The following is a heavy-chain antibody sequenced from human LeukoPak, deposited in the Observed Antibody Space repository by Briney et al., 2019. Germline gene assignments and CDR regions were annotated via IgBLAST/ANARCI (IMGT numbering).Heavy chain of an antibody. V-gene: IGHV3-23*01. J-gene: IGHJ4*02. Sequence: GGTLRLSCAASGFTFSGFAMSWIRQAPGKGLEWVSSISRSGESTFYADSVRGRFTISRDNSKNTVSLQMESLRAEDTALYYCATDYAVGSIDYWGQGTLVTVSS. CDR2: ISRSGEST. CDR3: ATDYAVGSIDY. CDR1: GFTFSGFA. D-gene: IGHD3-16*01.